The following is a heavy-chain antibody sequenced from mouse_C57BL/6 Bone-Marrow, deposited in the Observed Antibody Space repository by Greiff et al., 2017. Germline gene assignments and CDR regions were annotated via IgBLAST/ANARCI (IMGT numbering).Heavy chain of an antibody. Sequence: EVQLQQSGTVLARPGASVKMSCKTSGYTFTSYWMHWVKQRPGQGLEWIGAINPGNSDTSYNQKFKGKAILTAVTSASTAYMELSSLTNEDSAVYYCTRASYSNYWYYFDYWGQGTTLTVSS. CDR3: TRASYSNYWYYFDY. J-gene: IGHJ2*01. CDR2: INPGNSDT. CDR1: GYTFTSYW. V-gene: IGHV1-5*01. D-gene: IGHD2-5*01.